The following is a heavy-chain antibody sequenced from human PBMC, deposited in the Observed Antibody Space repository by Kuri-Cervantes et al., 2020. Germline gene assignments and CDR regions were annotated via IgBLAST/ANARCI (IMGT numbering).Heavy chain of an antibody. CDR1: GGSFSGYY. Sequence: SETLSLTCAVYGGSFSGYYWSWIRQPPGKGLEWIGEINHSGSTNYNPSLKSRVTISVDTSKNQFSLKLSSVTAADTAVYYCSRFVTTVADWGQGTLVTVSS. D-gene: IGHD4-23*01. V-gene: IGHV4-34*01. J-gene: IGHJ1*01. CDR2: INHSGST. CDR3: SRFVTTVAD.